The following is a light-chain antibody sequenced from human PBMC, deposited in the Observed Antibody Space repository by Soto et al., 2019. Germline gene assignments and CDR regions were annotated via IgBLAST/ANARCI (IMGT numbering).Light chain of an antibody. CDR2: DAS. V-gene: IGKV1-5*01. J-gene: IGKJ1*01. Sequence: DIQMTQSPSSLSASVGDRVTITCRASQGISSYLAWYQQKPGKAPKLLIYDASSLESGVPSRFSGSGSGTEFTLTISSLQPDDFATYYCQQYNSYLWTFGQGTKVDNK. CDR1: QGISSY. CDR3: QQYNSYLWT.